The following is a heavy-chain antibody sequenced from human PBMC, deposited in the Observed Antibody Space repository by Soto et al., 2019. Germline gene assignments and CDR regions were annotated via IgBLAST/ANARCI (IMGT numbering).Heavy chain of an antibody. CDR1: GGTFSSYA. J-gene: IGHJ4*02. CDR2: IIPIFGTA. Sequence: SVKVSCKASGGTFSSYAISWVRQAPGQGLEWMGGIIPIFGTANYAQKFQGRVTITADESTSTAYMELSSLRSEETAVYYCARTLQQWLVRDSQFDYWGQGTLVTVSS. D-gene: IGHD6-19*01. CDR3: ARTLQQWLVRDSQFDY. V-gene: IGHV1-69*13.